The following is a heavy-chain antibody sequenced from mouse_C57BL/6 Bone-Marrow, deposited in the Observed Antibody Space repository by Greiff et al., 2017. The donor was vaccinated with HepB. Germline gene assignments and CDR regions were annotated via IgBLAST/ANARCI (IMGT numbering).Heavy chain of an antibody. CDR3: ARGDYAPFDY. Sequence: QVHVKQSGAELVRPGTSVKMSCKASGYTFTNYWIGWAKQRPGHGLEWIGDIYPGGGYTNYNEKFKGKATLTADKSSSTAYMQFSSLTSEDSAIYYCARGDYAPFDYWGQGTTLTVSS. CDR2: IYPGGGYT. J-gene: IGHJ2*01. CDR1: GYTFTNYW. D-gene: IGHD1-1*02. V-gene: IGHV1-63*01.